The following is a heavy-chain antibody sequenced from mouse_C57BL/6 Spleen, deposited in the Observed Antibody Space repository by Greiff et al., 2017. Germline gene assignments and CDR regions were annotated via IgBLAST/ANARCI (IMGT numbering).Heavy chain of an antibody. CDR1: GYSFTGYY. Sequence: VQLKQSGPELVKPGASVKISCKASGYSFTGYYMNWVKQSPEKSLEWIGEINPSTGGTTYNQKFKAKATLTVDKSSSTAYMQLKSLTSEDSAVYYCATRYDYDEAWFAYWGQGTLVTVSA. V-gene: IGHV1-42*01. CDR3: ATRYDYDEAWFAY. J-gene: IGHJ3*01. CDR2: INPSTGGT. D-gene: IGHD2-4*01.